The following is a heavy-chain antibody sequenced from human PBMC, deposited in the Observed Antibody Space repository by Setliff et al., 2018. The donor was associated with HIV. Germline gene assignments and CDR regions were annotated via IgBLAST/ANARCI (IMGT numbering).Heavy chain of an antibody. J-gene: IGHJ3*01. CDR3: ARLWLRGPPT. V-gene: IGHV4-39*07. D-gene: IGHD5-12*01. CDR2: INHSGSP. CDR1: GDSINSGSYY. Sequence: SETLSLTCTVSGDSINSGSYYWSWIRQPPGKGLEWIGEINHSGSPNYNPSLKSRVAISVDTSKNQFSLKLSSVTAADTAVYYCARLWLRGPPTWGQGTMVTVSS.